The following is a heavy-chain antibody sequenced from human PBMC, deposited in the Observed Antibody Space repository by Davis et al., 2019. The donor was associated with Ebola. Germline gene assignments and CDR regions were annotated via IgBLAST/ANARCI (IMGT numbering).Heavy chain of an antibody. V-gene: IGHV3-9*01. J-gene: IGHJ6*02. D-gene: IGHD5-12*01. CDR2: ISWNSGSI. Sequence: SLKISCAASGFTFDDYAMHWVRQAPGKGLEWVSGISWNSGSIGYADSVKGRFTISRDNAKNTLYLQMNSLRAEDTAVYYCARDDEEGSGYDLYYYYGMDVWGQGTTVTVSS. CDR1: GFTFDDYA. CDR3: ARDDEEGSGYDLYYYYGMDV.